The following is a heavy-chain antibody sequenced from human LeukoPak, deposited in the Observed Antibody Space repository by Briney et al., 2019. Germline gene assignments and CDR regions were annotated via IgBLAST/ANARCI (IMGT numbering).Heavy chain of an antibody. CDR1: GGSISNYY. J-gene: IGHJ5*02. CDR3: ARDYYDSSGPQGDWFDP. D-gene: IGHD3-22*01. V-gene: IGHV4-59*01. CDR2: IYYSGST. Sequence: SETLSLTCTVSGGSISNYYWSWIRQPPGKGLEWIGYIYYSGSTNYNPSLKSQVTISVDTSKNQFSLKLSSVTAADTAVYYCARDYYDSSGPQGDWFDPWGQGTLVTVSS.